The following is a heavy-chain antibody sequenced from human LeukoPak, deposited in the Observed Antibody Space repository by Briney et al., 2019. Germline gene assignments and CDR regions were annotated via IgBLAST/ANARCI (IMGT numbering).Heavy chain of an antibody. J-gene: IGHJ4*02. Sequence: ASVKVSCKASGYTFTSYAMHWVRQAPGQRLEWMGWINAGNGNTKYSQEFQGRVTITRDTSASTAYMELSSLRSEDTAVYYCAMHDYGDYVLDYWGQGTLVTVSS. D-gene: IGHD4-17*01. V-gene: IGHV1-3*01. CDR1: GYTFTSYA. CDR2: INAGNGNT. CDR3: AMHDYGDYVLDY.